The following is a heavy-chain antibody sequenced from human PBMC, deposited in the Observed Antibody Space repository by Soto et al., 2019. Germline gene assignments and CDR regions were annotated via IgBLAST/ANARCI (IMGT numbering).Heavy chain of an antibody. CDR1: GYTFTSYG. D-gene: IGHD3-3*01. Sequence: ASVKVSCKASGYTFTSYGISWVRQAPGQGLEWMGWISAYNGNTNYAQKLQGRVTMTTDTSTSTAYMELRSLRSDDTAVYYCARDDTYYDFWSGYSLAVPRYYYYGMAVWGQGTTVTVSS. CDR2: ISAYNGNT. J-gene: IGHJ6*02. CDR3: ARDDTYYDFWSGYSLAVPRYYYYGMAV. V-gene: IGHV1-18*04.